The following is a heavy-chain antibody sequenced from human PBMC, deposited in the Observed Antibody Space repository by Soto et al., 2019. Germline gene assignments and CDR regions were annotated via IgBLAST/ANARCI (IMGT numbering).Heavy chain of an antibody. J-gene: IGHJ4*02. CDR3: AKDRIGVGYFDY. V-gene: IGHV3-23*01. Sequence: GALLLFCAASGSTFSSYSMSWVRQAPGKGLEWASAISGSGGSTYYADSVKGRFTISRDNSKNTLYLQMNSLRAEDTAVYYCAKDRIGVGYFDYWGQGTLVTVYS. D-gene: IGHD1-26*01. CDR2: ISGSGGST. CDR1: GSTFSSYS.